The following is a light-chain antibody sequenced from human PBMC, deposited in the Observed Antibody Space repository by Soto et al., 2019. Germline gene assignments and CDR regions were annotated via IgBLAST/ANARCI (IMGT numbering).Light chain of an antibody. CDR3: QQYNNWPPTT. J-gene: IGKJ5*01. Sequence: EIFLTHSPATLSLSPGERATVSCRASQSVSSYLAWYQQKPGQAPRLLIYDASNRATGIPARFSGSGSGTEFTLTISSLQSEDFAVYYCQQYNNWPPTTFGQGTRLEIK. CDR2: DAS. V-gene: IGKV3-11*01. CDR1: QSVSSY.